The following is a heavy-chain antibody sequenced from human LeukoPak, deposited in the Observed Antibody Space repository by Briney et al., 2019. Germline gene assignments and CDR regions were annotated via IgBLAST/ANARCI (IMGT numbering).Heavy chain of an antibody. CDR1: GFTSSSYS. V-gene: IGHV3-21*01. J-gene: IGHJ6*02. CDR3: ARDGGRMDV. Sequence: GGSLRLSCAPSGFTSSSYSMSWVRQAPGKGLEWVSTISSSSSYIYYADSVKGRFTMSRDNAKNSLYLQMNSLRAEDTAVYYCARDGGRMDVWGQGTTVTVSS. D-gene: IGHD6-25*01. CDR2: ISSSSSYI.